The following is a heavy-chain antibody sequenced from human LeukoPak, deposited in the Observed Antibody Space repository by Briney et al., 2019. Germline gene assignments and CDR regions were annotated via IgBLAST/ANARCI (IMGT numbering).Heavy chain of an antibody. CDR2: ISGSGGST. V-gene: IGHV3-23*01. Sequence: HPGGSLRLSCAASGFTFSSYAMSWVRQAPGKGLEWVSAISGSGGSTYYADSVKGRFTISRDNSKNTLYLQMNSLRAEDTAVYYCARSAYDSSGYYQGSFDYWGQGTLVTVSS. CDR3: ARSAYDSSGYYQGSFDY. D-gene: IGHD3-22*01. CDR1: GFTFSSYA. J-gene: IGHJ4*02.